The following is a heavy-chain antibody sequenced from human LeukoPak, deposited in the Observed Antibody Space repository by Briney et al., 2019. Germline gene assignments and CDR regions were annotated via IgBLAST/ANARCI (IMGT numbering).Heavy chain of an antibody. Sequence: PGGSLRLSCAASGFTFSSSAMSWVRQVPGKGLEWVSGISASGGSTSYADSVRGRFTISRDNSKNTLYVQMNSLRDEDTAVYYCANDQRLESPHYLDSWGQGTLVTVSS. CDR1: GFTFSSSA. D-gene: IGHD1-1*01. V-gene: IGHV3-23*01. J-gene: IGHJ4*02. CDR2: ISASGGST. CDR3: ANDQRLESPHYLDS.